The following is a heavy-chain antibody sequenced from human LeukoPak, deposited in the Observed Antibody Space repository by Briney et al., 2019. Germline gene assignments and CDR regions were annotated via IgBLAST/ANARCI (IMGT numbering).Heavy chain of an antibody. CDR1: GGTFSSYA. V-gene: IGHV1-69*05. J-gene: IGHJ5*02. CDR2: IIPIFGTA. CDR3: ARGGYCSSTSCYSWFDP. Sequence: ASVKVSCKASGGTFSSYAISWVRQAPGQGLEWMGGIIPIFGTANYAQKFKGRVTITTDESTSTAYMELSSLRSEDTAVYYCARGGYCSSTSCYSWFDPWGQGTLVTVSS. D-gene: IGHD2-2*01.